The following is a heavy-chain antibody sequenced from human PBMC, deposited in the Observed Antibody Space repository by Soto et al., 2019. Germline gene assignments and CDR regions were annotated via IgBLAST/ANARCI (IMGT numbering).Heavy chain of an antibody. CDR1: GYTFTSYA. CDR2: INAGNGNT. CDR3: ARGPGGPDGHGDY. J-gene: IGHJ4*02. Sequence: QVQLVQSGAEVKKPGASVKVSCKASGYTFTSYAMHWVRQAPGQRLEWMGWINAGNGNTKYSQNLQGRVTITRDTSASTAYMELSSLRSEDTAVYYCARGPGGPDGHGDYWGQGALVTVSS. D-gene: IGHD2-15*01. V-gene: IGHV1-3*01.